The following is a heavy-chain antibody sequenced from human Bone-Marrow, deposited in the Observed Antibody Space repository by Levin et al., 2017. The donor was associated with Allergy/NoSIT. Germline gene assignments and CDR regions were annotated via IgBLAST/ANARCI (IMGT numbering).Heavy chain of an antibody. J-gene: IGHJ6*02. CDR3: ARNKDYGGNGYYYYGMDG. CDR2: VSWNSGTI. CDR1: GFTFTDYA. D-gene: IGHD4-23*01. Sequence: SCAASGFTFTDYAIHWIRQAPGRGLEWVSGVSWNSGTIGYADSVKGRFTISRDNAKNSLFLQMNSLRTEDTALYFCARNKDYGGNGYYYYGMDGWGQGTTVTVSS. V-gene: IGHV3-9*01.